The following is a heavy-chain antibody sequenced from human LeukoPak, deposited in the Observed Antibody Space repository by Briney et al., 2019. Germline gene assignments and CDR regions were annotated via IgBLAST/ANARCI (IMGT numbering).Heavy chain of an antibody. CDR1: GFTFSSYS. J-gene: IGHJ4*02. CDR3: ARDMVRGYYDILTGLDY. Sequence: GGSLRLSCAASGFTFSSYSMNWVRQAPGKGLEWVSYISSSSSTIYYADSVKGRFTISRDNAKNSLYLQMNSLRDEDTAVYYCARDMVRGYYDILTGLDYWGQGTLVTVSS. V-gene: IGHV3-48*02. CDR2: ISSSSSTI. D-gene: IGHD3-9*01.